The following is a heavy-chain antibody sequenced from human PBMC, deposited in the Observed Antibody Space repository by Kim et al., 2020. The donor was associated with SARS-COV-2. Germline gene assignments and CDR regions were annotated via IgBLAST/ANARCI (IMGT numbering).Heavy chain of an antibody. J-gene: IGHJ5*02. V-gene: IGHV4-34*01. CDR3: ARAIAAAGRGGWFDP. Sequence: PTLKSRVATSVATSKNQFSLRLSSVTAAGTAVYYCARAIAAAGRGGWFDPWGQGTLVTVSS. D-gene: IGHD6-13*01.